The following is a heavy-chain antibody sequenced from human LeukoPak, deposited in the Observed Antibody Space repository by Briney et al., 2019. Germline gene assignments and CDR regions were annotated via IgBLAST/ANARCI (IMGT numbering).Heavy chain of an antibody. CDR2: IIPIFGTA. CDR3: AGDRTNPNWFDP. CDR1: GGTFSSYA. J-gene: IGHJ5*02. V-gene: IGHV1-69*13. Sequence: SVKVSCKASGGTFSSYAISWVRQAPGQGLEWMGGIIPIFGTANHAQKFQGRVTITADESTSTAYMELSSLRSEDTAVYYCAGDRTNPNWFDPWGQGTLVTVSS. D-gene: IGHD1-1*01.